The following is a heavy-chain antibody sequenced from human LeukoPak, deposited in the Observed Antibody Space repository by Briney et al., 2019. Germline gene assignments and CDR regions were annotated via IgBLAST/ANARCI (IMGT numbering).Heavy chain of an antibody. Sequence: GGSLRLSCAASGFTFDDYGMSWVRQAPGKGLEWVSGINWNGGSTGHADSVKGRFTISRDNAKNSLYLQMNSLRAEDTALYYCARKGSTSRTGENYFDYWGQGTLVTVSS. D-gene: IGHD2-2*01. CDR1: GFTFDDYG. CDR3: ARKGSTSRTGENYFDY. J-gene: IGHJ4*02. CDR2: INWNGGST. V-gene: IGHV3-20*04.